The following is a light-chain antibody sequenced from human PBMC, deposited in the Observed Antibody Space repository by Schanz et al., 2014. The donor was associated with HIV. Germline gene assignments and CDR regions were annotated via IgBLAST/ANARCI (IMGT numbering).Light chain of an antibody. Sequence: QSALTQPASVSGSPGQSITISCTGTSSDVGRYDYVSWYQQHPGKAPKLIIYEVTKRPSGVPDRFSGSKSGNTASLTVSGLQAEDEADYYCSSYTSSSTVVFGGGTKLTVL. CDR2: EVT. CDR1: SSDVGRYDY. J-gene: IGLJ2*01. CDR3: SSYTSSSTVV. V-gene: IGLV2-14*01.